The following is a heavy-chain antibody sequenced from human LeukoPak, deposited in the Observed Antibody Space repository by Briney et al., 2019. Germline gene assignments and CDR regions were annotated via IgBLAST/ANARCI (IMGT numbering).Heavy chain of an antibody. CDR1: SYTFTNSA. Sequence: ASVKVSCKASSYTFTNSAFTWVRQAPGQGLEWMGWISAYNGNTNYAQKLQGRVTMTTDTSTSTAYMELRSLRSDDTAVYYCARGLEWLTRRHTWFDPWGQGTLVTVSS. D-gene: IGHD3-3*01. CDR2: ISAYNGNT. J-gene: IGHJ5*02. V-gene: IGHV1-18*01. CDR3: ARGLEWLTRRHTWFDP.